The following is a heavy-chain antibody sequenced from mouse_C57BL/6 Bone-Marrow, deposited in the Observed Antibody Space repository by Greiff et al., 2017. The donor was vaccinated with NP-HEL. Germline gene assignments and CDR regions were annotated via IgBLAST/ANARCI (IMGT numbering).Heavy chain of an antibody. CDR1: GYAFTNYL. D-gene: IGHD2-3*01. CDR3: ARYDGYYFDY. CDR2: INPGSGGT. V-gene: IGHV1-54*01. Sequence: VQVVESGAELVRPGTSVKVSCKASGYAFTNYLIEWVKQRPGQGLEWIGVINPGSGGTNYNEKFKGKATLTADKSSSTAYMQLSSLTSEDSAVYFCARYDGYYFDYWGQGTTLTVSS. J-gene: IGHJ2*01.